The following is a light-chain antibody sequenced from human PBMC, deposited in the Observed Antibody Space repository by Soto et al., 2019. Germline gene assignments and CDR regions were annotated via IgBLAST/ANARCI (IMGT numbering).Light chain of an antibody. CDR3: QQYMTYS. Sequence: DIQLTQSPTTLPASVGDRVTLTCRASESISNWLAWYQQRPGTAPKLLIYHASILETAVPSRFSGNGSGTEFTLTISALQPRDFATYYCQQYMTYSFGQGSRVEIK. V-gene: IGKV1-5*01. J-gene: IGKJ1*01. CDR1: ESISNW. CDR2: HAS.